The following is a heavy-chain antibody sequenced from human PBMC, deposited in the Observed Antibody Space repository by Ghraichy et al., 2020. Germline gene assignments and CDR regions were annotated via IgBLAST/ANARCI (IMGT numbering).Heavy chain of an antibody. Sequence: GESLNISCKGSGYSFTSYWISWVRQMPGKGLEWMGRIDPSDSYNSYSPSFQGHVTISADKSISTAYLQWSSLKASDTAIYYCARHLTGGAAYYYGVDVWGQGTTVTVSS. CDR1: GYSFTSYW. V-gene: IGHV5-10-1*01. CDR3: ARHLTGGAAYYYGVDV. J-gene: IGHJ6*02. CDR2: IDPSDSYN. D-gene: IGHD1-26*01.